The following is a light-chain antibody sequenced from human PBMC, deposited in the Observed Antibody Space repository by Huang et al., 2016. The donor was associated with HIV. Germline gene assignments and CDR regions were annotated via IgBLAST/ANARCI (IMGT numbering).Light chain of an antibody. J-gene: IGKJ1*01. CDR1: QRLRNN. CDR2: SAS. Sequence: EVVLTQSPATLSVSPGERATVACRASQRLRNNLAWYQQKPGQPPRPLIYSASARATGIPARFSGSGSGTEFTHTISSLQSEDFAVDFCQQSYNWPPTWTFGQGTKVEIK. CDR3: QQSYNWPPTWT. V-gene: IGKV3-15*01.